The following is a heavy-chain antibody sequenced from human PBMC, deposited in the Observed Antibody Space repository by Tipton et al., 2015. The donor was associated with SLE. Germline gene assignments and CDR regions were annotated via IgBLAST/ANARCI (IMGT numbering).Heavy chain of an antibody. CDR3: AGSSSSRYYYALDV. Sequence: GSLRLSCAASGFTVSNDYMAWVRQAPGKGLEWVSIIYSGGNTYSADSVNGRFTISRDNSQNTLYLQMNSLRAEDTAVYYCAGSSSSRYYYALDVWGQGTTVAVS. CDR1: GFTVSNDY. CDR2: IYSGGNT. D-gene: IGHD6-6*01. J-gene: IGHJ6*02. V-gene: IGHV3-66*01.